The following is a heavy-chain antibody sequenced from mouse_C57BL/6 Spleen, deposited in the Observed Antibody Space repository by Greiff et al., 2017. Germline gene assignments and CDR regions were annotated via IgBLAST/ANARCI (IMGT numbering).Heavy chain of an antibody. CDR2: IYPGDGDT. J-gene: IGHJ2*01. CDR3: ARLTGTYFDY. Sequence: VQLQQSGPELVKPGASVKISCKASGYAFSSSWMNWVKQRPGKGLEWIGRIYPGDGDTNYNGKFKGKATLTADTSSSTAYMQLSSLTSEDSAVYFCARLTGTYFDYWGQGTTLTVSS. CDR1: GYAFSSSW. V-gene: IGHV1-82*01. D-gene: IGHD4-1*01.